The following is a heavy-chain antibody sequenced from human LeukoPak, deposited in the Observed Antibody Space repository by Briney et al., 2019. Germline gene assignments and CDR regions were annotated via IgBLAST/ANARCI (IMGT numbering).Heavy chain of an antibody. V-gene: IGHV1-8*01. J-gene: IGHJ4*02. CDR3: ARTTYYYGSGSSEAEED. CDR1: GYTFTSYD. CDR2: MNPNSGNT. Sequence: ASVKVSCKASGYTFTSYDINWVRQAPGQGLEWMGWMNPNSGNTGYAQKFQGRVTMTRNTSISTAYMELSSLRSEDTAVYYCARTTYYYGSGSSEAEEDWGQGTLVTVSS. D-gene: IGHD3-10*01.